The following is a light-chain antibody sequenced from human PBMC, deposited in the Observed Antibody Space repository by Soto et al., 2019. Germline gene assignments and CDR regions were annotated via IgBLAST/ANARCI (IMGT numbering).Light chain of an antibody. CDR2: DAS. CDR3: QQRTYWTRT. V-gene: IGKV3-11*01. J-gene: IGKJ1*01. CDR1: QSVSSY. Sequence: EIVLTQTPANLPLHPGARATLSCSASQSVSSYLAWYQQKPGQPPRLLIHDASNRATGVPGRFSGTGSGTDFTLSISNLEPEDFAVYYCQQRTYWTRTFGQGTKGDIK.